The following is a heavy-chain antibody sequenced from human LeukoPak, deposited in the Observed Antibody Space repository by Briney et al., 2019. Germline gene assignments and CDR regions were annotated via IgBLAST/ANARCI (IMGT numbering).Heavy chain of an antibody. Sequence: PSETLSLTCTVSGGSISSSSYYWGWIRQPPGKGLEWIGSIYYSGSTYYNPSLKSQVTIFVDTSKNQFSLKLSSVTAADTAVYYCARLSSIAAAGHWGQGTLVTVSS. J-gene: IGHJ4*02. D-gene: IGHD6-13*01. CDR2: IYYSGST. V-gene: IGHV4-39*01. CDR3: ARLSSIAAAGH. CDR1: GGSISSSSYY.